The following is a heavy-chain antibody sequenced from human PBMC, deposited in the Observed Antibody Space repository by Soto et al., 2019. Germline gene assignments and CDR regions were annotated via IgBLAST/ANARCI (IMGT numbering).Heavy chain of an antibody. J-gene: IGHJ4*02. CDR3: AVLTRNVDTAMVDS. CDR2: RSYDGSNK. D-gene: IGHD5-18*01. V-gene: IGHV3-30-3*01. Sequence: QVQLVESGGGVVQPGRSLRLSCAASGFTFSSYAMHWVRQAPGKGLEWVAVRSYDGSNKYYADSVKGRFTISRDNSKNTLYLQMNSLRAEDTAVYYCAVLTRNVDTAMVDSWGQGTLVTVSS. CDR1: GFTFSSYA.